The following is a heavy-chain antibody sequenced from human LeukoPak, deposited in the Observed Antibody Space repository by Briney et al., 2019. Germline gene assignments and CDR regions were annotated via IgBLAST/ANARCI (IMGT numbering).Heavy chain of an antibody. CDR3: TSLRGAIAVAGTPYYYAMDV. Sequence: GRSLRLSCAASGFTFSSYSMNWVRQAPGKWLECVSSITSSSSYIFYAVSVTGRFSLSIVKATNSLYLQINSLTAADPAVSYCTSLRGAIAVAGTPYYYAMDVWGQGTTVTVS. V-gene: IGHV3-21*01. D-gene: IGHD6-19*01. J-gene: IGHJ6*02. CDR2: ITSSSSYI. CDR1: GFTFSSYS.